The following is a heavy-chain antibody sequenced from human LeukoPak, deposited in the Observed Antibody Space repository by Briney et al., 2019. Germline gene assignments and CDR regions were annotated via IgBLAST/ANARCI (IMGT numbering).Heavy chain of an antibody. CDR2: INHSGST. Sequence: SETLSLTCAVYGGSFSGYYWSWIRQPPGKGLEWIVEINHSGSTNYNPSLKSRVTISVDTSKNQFSLKLSSVTAADTAVYYCARRGSVGGYCSGGSCFGYWGQGTLVTVSS. CDR1: GGSFSGYY. CDR3: ARRGSVGGYCSGGSCFGY. V-gene: IGHV4-34*01. J-gene: IGHJ4*02. D-gene: IGHD2-15*01.